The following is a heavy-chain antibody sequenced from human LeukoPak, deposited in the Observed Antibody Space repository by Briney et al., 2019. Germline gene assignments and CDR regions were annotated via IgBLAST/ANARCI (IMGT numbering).Heavy chain of an antibody. CDR1: GGTFSSYA. Sequence: SVKVSCKASGGTFSSYAISWVRQAPGQGLEWMGGIIPIFGTANYAQKFQGRVTITADESMSTAYMELSSLRSEDTAVYYCARSSRGHFHYYYYGMDVWGQGTTVTVSS. CDR2: IIPIFGTA. J-gene: IGHJ6*02. V-gene: IGHV1-69*13. CDR3: ARSSRGHFHYYYYGMDV. D-gene: IGHD6-25*01.